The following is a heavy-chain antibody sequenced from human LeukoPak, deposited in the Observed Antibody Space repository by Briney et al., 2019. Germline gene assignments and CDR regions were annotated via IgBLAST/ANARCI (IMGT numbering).Heavy chain of an antibody. V-gene: IGHV1-69*05. J-gene: IGHJ4*02. CDR1: GGTFSSYV. Sequence: GSSVKVSCKASGGTFSSYVINWVRQAPGQGLEWMGGIIPIFGTPNYAQKFRGKVTLTTDESTSTAYMELSSQTSEDTAVYYCARAYDSIRYYFDSWGQGTLVTVSP. CDR2: IIPIFGTP. D-gene: IGHD3-22*01. CDR3: ARAYDSIRYYFDS.